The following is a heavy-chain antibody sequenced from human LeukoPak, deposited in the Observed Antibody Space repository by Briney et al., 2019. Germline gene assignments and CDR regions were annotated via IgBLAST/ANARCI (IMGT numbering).Heavy chain of an antibody. V-gene: IGHV1-18*01. Sequence: ASVTVSCMASGYTFTSYGISWVRQAPGQGLEWMGWISAYNGNTNYAQKLQGRVTMTTDTSTSTSYMELRSLRSDDTAVYCCARVVATDYFDYWGQGTLVTVSS. J-gene: IGHJ4*02. CDR3: ARVVATDYFDY. CDR1: GYTFTSYG. D-gene: IGHD2-15*01. CDR2: ISAYNGNT.